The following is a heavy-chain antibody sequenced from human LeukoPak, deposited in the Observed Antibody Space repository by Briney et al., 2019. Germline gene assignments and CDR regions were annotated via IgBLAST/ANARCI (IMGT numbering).Heavy chain of an antibody. CDR3: ARALTRPSYYNPSFDY. J-gene: IGHJ4*02. Sequence: ASVKVSCKASGYTFSDYYVHWVRQAPGQGLEWMGMINPTGATTAYVQRFQDRLTVTRDTSTNTVYMELTSLRSEDTAVYYCARALTRPSYYNPSFDYWGQGTLVTVSS. CDR1: GYTFSDYY. V-gene: IGHV1-46*01. CDR2: INPTGATT. D-gene: IGHD3-10*01.